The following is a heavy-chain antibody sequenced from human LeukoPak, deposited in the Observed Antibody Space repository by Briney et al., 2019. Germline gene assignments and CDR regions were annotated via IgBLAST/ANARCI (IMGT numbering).Heavy chain of an antibody. D-gene: IGHD3-10*01. CDR2: IYYSGST. CDR1: GGSISSSSYY. Sequence: ASETLSLTCTVSGGSISSSSYYWGWIRQPPGKGLEWIGSIYYSGSTYYNPSLKSRVTISVDTSKNQFSLKLSSVTAADTAVYYCATQYYYGSGSSHKDYFDYWGQGTLVTVSS. CDR3: ATQYYYGSGSSHKDYFDY. J-gene: IGHJ4*02. V-gene: IGHV4-39*01.